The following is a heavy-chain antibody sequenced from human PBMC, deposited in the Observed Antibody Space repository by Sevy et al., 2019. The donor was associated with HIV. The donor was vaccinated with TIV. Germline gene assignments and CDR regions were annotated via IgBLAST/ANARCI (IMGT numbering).Heavy chain of an antibody. CDR1: GYSFTNYW. D-gene: IGHD6-13*01. CDR2: IYPGDSDP. Sequence: GESLKISCKGSGYSFTNYWIGWVRQMPGKGLEWMGIIYPGDSDPRYSPSFQGQVTISADKSISTAYLQGSTLKASDTAMYYCARSYSNSLDYWGQGTLVTVSS. V-gene: IGHV5-51*01. J-gene: IGHJ4*02. CDR3: ARSYSNSLDY.